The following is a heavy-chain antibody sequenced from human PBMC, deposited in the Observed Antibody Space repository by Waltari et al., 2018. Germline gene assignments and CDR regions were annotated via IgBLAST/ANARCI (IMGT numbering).Heavy chain of an antibody. D-gene: IGHD2-2*01. J-gene: IGHJ4*02. CDR3: ARGPATADFDY. CDR2: INPNSGDT. CDR1: GYTSTGDL. V-gene: IGHV1-2*02. Sequence: QVQLVQSGAEMRTPGPSVTVSCKASGYTSTGDLMHWMRQAPGQGLEWMGWINPNSGDTKYAQKFQGRVTMTRDTSISTAYMELSRLTSDDTAVYYCARGPATADFDYWGQGTLVTVSS.